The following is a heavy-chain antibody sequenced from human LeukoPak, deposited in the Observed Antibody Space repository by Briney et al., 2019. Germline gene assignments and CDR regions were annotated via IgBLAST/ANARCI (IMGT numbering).Heavy chain of an antibody. CDR3: ARASVVPFDY. D-gene: IGHD2-15*01. CDR2: ISGSGDIT. J-gene: IGHJ4*02. CDR1: GFTFSSYA. Sequence: GGSLRLSCAASGFTFSSYAMSWVRQAPGKGLEWVSAISGSGDITYNADSVKGRFTISRDNSENTLYLQMNSLRAEDTALYYCARASVVPFDYWGQGTLVTVSS. V-gene: IGHV3-23*01.